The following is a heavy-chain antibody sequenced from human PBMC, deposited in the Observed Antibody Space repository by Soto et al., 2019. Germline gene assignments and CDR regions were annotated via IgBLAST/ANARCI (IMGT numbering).Heavy chain of an antibody. D-gene: IGHD3-9*01. CDR1: GGSFSGYY. J-gene: IGHJ5*02. CDR3: ARHMRGPIPYFGWLSPLTS. V-gene: IGHV4-34*01. Sequence: SETLSLTCAVYGGSFSGYYWSWIRQPPGKGLEWIGEINHSGSTNYNPSLKSRVTISVDASKNQFSMRLTSVTAADTAVYFCARHMRGPIPYFGWLSPLTSWGQGTQVTVSS. CDR2: INHSGST.